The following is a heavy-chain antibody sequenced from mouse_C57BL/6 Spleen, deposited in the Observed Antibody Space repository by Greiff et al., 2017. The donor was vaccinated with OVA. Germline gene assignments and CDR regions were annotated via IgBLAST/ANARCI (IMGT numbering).Heavy chain of an antibody. CDR1: GYTFTSYW. Sequence: VQLQQPGAELVKPGASVKLSCKASGYTFTSYWMQWVKQRPGQGLEWIGEIDPSDSYTNYNQKFKGKATLTVDPSSSTAYMQLSSLTSEDSAVYYCARYNYYGSSWGYFDVWGTGTTVTVSS. V-gene: IGHV1-50*01. CDR2: IDPSDSYT. CDR3: ARYNYYGSSWGYFDV. J-gene: IGHJ1*03. D-gene: IGHD1-1*01.